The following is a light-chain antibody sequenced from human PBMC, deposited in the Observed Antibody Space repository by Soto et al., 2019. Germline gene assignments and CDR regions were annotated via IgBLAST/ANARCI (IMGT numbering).Light chain of an antibody. Sequence: DIQLTQSPSTLSASVGDRVTLTCLASQSISSWLAWYQQKPGKAPKLLIYKASGLESGVPSRFSGSGSGTDFTLTISGLQPDDFATYYCQQYNSYSPLTFGGGTKV. V-gene: IGKV1-5*03. CDR2: KAS. CDR3: QQYNSYSPLT. CDR1: QSISSW. J-gene: IGKJ4*01.